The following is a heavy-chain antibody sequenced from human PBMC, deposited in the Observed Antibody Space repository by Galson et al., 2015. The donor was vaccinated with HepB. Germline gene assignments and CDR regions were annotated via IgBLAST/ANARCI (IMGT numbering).Heavy chain of an antibody. CDR2: IYHSGST. D-gene: IGHD3-3*01. Sequence: LRLSCAASGFTFSSYAMSWIRQPPGKGLEWIGYIYHSGSTYYNPSIKSRVTISGNRSKNQFSLKLSSVTAADTAVYYCARGHYDFWSARPTGGMDVWGQGTTVTVSS. CDR1: GFTFSSYA. J-gene: IGHJ6*02. V-gene: IGHV4-30-2*01. CDR3: ARGHYDFWSARPTGGMDV.